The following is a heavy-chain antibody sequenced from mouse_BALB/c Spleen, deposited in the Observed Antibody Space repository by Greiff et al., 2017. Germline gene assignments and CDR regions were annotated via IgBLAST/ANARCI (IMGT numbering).Heavy chain of an antibody. D-gene: IGHD1-1*02. CDR3: ARGGSAARWAWLAY. CDR2: ILPGSGST. Sequence: VMLVESGAELMKPGASVTISCTATGYTFSSYWIEWVKQRPGHGLEWIGEILPGSGSTNYNAKFKGKATFTADTPSNTAYMQLSSLTYEDSAFYYCARGGSAARWAWLAYWGQGTLVTVSA. CDR1: GYTFSSYW. V-gene: IGHV1-9*01. J-gene: IGHJ3*01.